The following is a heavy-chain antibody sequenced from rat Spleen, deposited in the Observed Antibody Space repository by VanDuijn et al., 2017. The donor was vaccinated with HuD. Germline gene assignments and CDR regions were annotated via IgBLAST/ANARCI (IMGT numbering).Heavy chain of an antibody. Sequence: QVQLKESGPGLVQPSQTLSLTCTVSGFSLTNFGVTWVRQPPGKGLEWIGTIWSGGSTDYNSPLKSRLRISRDTSKSQVFLKMNSLQTEDTATYYCARDRGVTMMVPLMDAWGQGTSVTVSS. CDR1: GFSLTNFG. V-gene: IGHV2-4*01. J-gene: IGHJ4*01. CDR3: ARDRGVTMMVPLMDA. D-gene: IGHD1-12*03. CDR2: IWSGGST.